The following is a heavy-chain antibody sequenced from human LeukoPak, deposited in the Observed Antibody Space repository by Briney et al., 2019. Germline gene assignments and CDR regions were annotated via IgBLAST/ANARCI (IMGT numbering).Heavy chain of an antibody. V-gene: IGHV3-7*01. CDR1: GFTFSSYG. CDR3: ARIYDNSGYYDY. Sequence: GGSLRLSCATSGFTFSSYGMHWVRQAPGKGLEWVANINQGGSEKYYVDSVKGRFTISRDNAKNSLCLQMNSLRAEDTAVYYCARIYDNSGYYDYWGQGTLVTVSS. J-gene: IGHJ4*02. D-gene: IGHD3-22*01. CDR2: INQGGSEK.